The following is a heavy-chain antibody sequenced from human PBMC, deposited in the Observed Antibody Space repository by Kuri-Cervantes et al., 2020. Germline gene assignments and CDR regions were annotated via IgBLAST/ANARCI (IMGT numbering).Heavy chain of an antibody. D-gene: IGHD6-6*01. Sequence: GSLRLSCTVSGYSISSGYYWGWIRQPPGKGLEWIGSIYHSGSTYYNPSLKSRVTISVDTSKNQFSLKLSSVTAADTAVCYCARDVRLGGIMDVWGKGTTVTVSS. J-gene: IGHJ6*03. V-gene: IGHV4-38-2*02. CDR2: IYHSGST. CDR3: ARDVRLGGIMDV. CDR1: GYSISSGYY.